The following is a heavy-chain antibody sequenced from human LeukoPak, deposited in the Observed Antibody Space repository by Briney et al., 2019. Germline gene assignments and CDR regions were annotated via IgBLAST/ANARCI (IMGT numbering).Heavy chain of an antibody. CDR3: ARGPLRLGELSSRYYFDY. Sequence: ASVKVSCKASGYTFTSYAMNWVRQAPGQGLEWMGWINTNTGNPTYAQGFTGRSVFSLDTSVSTAYLQISSLKAEDTAVYYCARGPLRLGELSSRYYFDYWGQGTLVTVSS. CDR1: GYTFTSYA. V-gene: IGHV7-4-1*02. J-gene: IGHJ4*02. CDR2: INTNTGNP. D-gene: IGHD3-16*02.